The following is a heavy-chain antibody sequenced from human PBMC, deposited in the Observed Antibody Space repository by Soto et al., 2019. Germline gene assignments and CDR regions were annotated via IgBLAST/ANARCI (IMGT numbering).Heavy chain of an antibody. CDR2: ISGSGTTA. CDR1: GFIFSSYA. CDR3: AKTTDGGFSAFEI. V-gene: IGHV3-23*01. J-gene: IGHJ3*02. Sequence: EVQLLESGGGLVQPGGSLRLSCAASGFIFSSYAMSWVRQAPGKGLGWVSAISGSGTTAYYADSVKGRFTFSRDNSKKTMYLQMNSLRAEETAVYYCAKTTDGGFSAFEIWGQGTMVTVSS. D-gene: IGHD3-10*01.